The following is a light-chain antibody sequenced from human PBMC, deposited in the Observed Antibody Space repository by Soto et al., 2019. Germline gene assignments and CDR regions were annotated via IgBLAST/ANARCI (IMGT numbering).Light chain of an antibody. J-gene: IGKJ4*01. CDR2: EAS. V-gene: IGKV3-11*01. Sequence: EIVLTQSPATLSFSPGDRATLSCRASQSVGNNLAWYQQKPGQAPGLLIYEASTRATGIPARFSGSGSGTDFTLTISSLEPEDFAVYYCQQHANWPLTFGGGTKVEIK. CDR3: QQHANWPLT. CDR1: QSVGNN.